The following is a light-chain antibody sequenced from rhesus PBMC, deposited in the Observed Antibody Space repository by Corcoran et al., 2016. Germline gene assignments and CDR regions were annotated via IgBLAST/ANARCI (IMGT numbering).Light chain of an antibody. CDR3: CSFAPSRACL. V-gene: IGLV2S7*01. J-gene: IGLJ2*01. CDR1: SSDIGAYNY. CDR2: GVS. Sequence: QSAPTQPPSVSGSPGQSVTISCTGTSSDIGAYNYVSWYQQYPGKAPKLMIYGVSNRPSGVSDRFSGSKSGNTASLTLSGLLSADGADYYCCSFAPSRACLFGGGTRRPVL.